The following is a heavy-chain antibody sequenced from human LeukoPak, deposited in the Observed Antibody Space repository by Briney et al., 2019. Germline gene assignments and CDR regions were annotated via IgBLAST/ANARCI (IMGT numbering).Heavy chain of an antibody. D-gene: IGHD2-2*01. Sequence: PGGSLRLSCAASGFTVSSNYMSWVRQAPGKGLEWVSVIYSGGSTYYADSVKVRFTISRDNSKNTLYLQMNSLRAEDTAVYYCARYRGYCSSTSCFNWFDPWGQGTLVTVSS. CDR3: ARYRGYCSSTSCFNWFDP. V-gene: IGHV3-53*01. CDR1: GFTVSSNY. CDR2: IYSGGST. J-gene: IGHJ5*02.